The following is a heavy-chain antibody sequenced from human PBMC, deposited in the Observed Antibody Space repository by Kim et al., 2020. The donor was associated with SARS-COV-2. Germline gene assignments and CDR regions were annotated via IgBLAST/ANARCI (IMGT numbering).Heavy chain of an antibody. CDR2: IYYSGST. CDR3: ARERYIAVAGTTTGGWFDP. D-gene: IGHD6-19*01. J-gene: IGHJ5*02. Sequence: SETLSLTCTVSGGSISSYYWSWIRQPPGKGLEWIGYIYYSGSTNYNPSLKSRVTISVDTSKNQFSLKLSSVTAADTAVYYCARERYIAVAGTTTGGWFDPWGQGTLVTVSS. CDR1: GGSISSYY. V-gene: IGHV4-59*01.